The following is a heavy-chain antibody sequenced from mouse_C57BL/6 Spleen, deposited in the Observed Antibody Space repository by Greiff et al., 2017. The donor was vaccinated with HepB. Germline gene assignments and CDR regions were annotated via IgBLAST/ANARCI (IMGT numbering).Heavy chain of an antibody. D-gene: IGHD2-13*01. J-gene: IGHJ2*01. CDR3: ARSDSYYFDY. CDR2: INPNNGGT. V-gene: IGHV1-26*01. CDR1: GYTFTDYY. Sequence: EVQLQQSGPELVKPGASVKISCKASGYTFTDYYMNWVKQSHGKSLEWIGDINPNNGGTSYNQKFKGKATLTVDKSSSTAYMELRSLTSEDSAVDYCARSDSYYFDYWGQGTTLTVAS.